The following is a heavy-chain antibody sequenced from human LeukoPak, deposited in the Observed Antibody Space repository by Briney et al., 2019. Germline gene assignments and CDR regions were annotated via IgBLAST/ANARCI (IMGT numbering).Heavy chain of an antibody. CDR1: GFTFDDYA. V-gene: IGHV3-9*01. D-gene: IGHD2-15*01. CDR3: AKDSVGLFDI. CDR2: ISWNSGNI. J-gene: IGHJ3*02. Sequence: QPGRSLRLSCAASGFTFDDYAMHWVRQAPGKGLEWVSGISWNSGNIGYADSVKGRFTISRDNAKNSLYLQMNSLRAEDTALYYCAKDSVGLFDIWGQGTMVTVSS.